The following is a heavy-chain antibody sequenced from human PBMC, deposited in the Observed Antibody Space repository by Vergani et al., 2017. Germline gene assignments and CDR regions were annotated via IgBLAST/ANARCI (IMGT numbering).Heavy chain of an antibody. CDR2: TYYRSKWYN. CDR3: ARERITIFGVVKVPGYYYYMDV. CDR1: GDSVSSNSAA. Sequence: QVQLQQSGPGLVKPSQTLLLTCAISGDSVSSNSAAWNWIRQSPSRGLEWLGRTYYRSKWYNDYAVSVKSRITINPDTSKNQFSLQLNSVTAADTAVYYCARERITIFGVVKVPGYYYYMDVWGKGTTVTVSS. V-gene: IGHV6-1*01. D-gene: IGHD3-3*01. J-gene: IGHJ6*03.